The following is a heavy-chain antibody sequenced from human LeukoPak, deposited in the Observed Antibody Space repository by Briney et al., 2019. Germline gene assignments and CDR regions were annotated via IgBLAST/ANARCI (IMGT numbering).Heavy chain of an antibody. V-gene: IGHV3-21*01. CDR3: ARVGLLWFGEPSSFDY. D-gene: IGHD3-10*01. CDR2: ISDSSRYI. J-gene: IGHJ4*02. CDR1: GFTFSIYN. Sequence: GGSLRLSCAASGFTFSIYNMNWVRQAPGKGLRWSPPISDSSRYIYYADSVKGRFTVSRDNAKNSLYLQMNSLRAEDTAVYYCARVGLLWFGEPSSFDYWGQGTLVTVSS.